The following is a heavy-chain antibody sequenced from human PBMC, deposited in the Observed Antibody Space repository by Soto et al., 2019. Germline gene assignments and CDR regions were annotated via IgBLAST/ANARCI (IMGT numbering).Heavy chain of an antibody. Sequence: EVQLVESGGGLVKPGGSLRLSCAASGFTFSSYSMNWVRQAPGKGLEWVSSISSSSSYIYYADSVKGRFTISRDNAKNSLYLQMNSLRAEDTAVYYCARRAYGRFGLDYWGQGTLVTVSS. CDR1: GFTFSSYS. CDR2: ISSSSSYI. CDR3: ARRAYGRFGLDY. V-gene: IGHV3-21*01. J-gene: IGHJ4*02. D-gene: IGHD3-10*01.